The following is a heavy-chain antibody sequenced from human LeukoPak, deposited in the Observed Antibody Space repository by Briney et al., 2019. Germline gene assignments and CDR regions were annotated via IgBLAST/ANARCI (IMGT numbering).Heavy chain of an antibody. V-gene: IGHV3-53*01. CDR2: IYSGGRT. J-gene: IGHJ4*02. CDR3: ARGPPLIAY. Sequence: GGSLRLSCAASGFTLSSNYMSWVRQAPGKGLEWVSVIYSGGRTYYADSVKGRFTISRDNSKNTLYLQMNSLRAEDTAVYYCARGPPLIAYWGQGTPVTVSS. CDR1: GFTLSSNY.